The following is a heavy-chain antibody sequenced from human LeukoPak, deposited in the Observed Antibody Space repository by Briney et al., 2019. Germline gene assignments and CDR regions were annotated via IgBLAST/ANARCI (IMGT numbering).Heavy chain of an antibody. V-gene: IGHV6-1*01. Sequence: PSQTLSLTCAISGDSVSSNSAAWNWIRQSPSRGLEWLGRTYYRSKWYNDYAVSVKSRITINPDTSKNQLSLQLNSVTPEGTAVYYCARDLSYCSGGSCTGGFDYWGQGTLVTVSS. J-gene: IGHJ4*02. D-gene: IGHD2-15*01. CDR2: TYYRSKWYN. CDR1: GDSVSSNSAA. CDR3: ARDLSYCSGGSCTGGFDY.